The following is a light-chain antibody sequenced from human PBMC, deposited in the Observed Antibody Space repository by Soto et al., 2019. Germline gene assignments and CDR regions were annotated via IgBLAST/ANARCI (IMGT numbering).Light chain of an antibody. V-gene: IGKV3-20*01. CDR2: GAS. J-gene: IGKJ1*01. CDR1: QSVSSSY. Sequence: ETVLKQSPGTLSLSPGERATLSCRASQSVSSSYLAWYQQKPGQAPRLLIYGASSRATGIPDRFSGSGSGTDFTLTISRLEPEDFAVYYCQQYGSSPRTFGQGTKVDI. CDR3: QQYGSSPRT.